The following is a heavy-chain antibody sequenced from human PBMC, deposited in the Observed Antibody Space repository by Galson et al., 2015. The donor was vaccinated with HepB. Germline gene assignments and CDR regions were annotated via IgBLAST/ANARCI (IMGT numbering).Heavy chain of an antibody. V-gene: IGHV3-69-1*01. D-gene: IGHD3-3*01. CDR3: ARDLFAVTPPPTYYMDV. Sequence: SLRLSCAASGFFFSDYNMNWVRQAPGKGLEWVSSISSSGNANYADSLKGRSTISRDNAKNSLVLQVSSLRAEDTAVYYWARDLFAVTPPPTYYMDVWGTGTTGTVSS. CDR2: ISSSGNA. CDR1: GFFFSDYN. J-gene: IGHJ6*03.